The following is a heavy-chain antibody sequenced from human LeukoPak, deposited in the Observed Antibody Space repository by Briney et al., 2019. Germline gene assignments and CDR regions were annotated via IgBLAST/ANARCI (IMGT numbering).Heavy chain of an antibody. CDR2: IIPILGIA. J-gene: IGHJ5*02. Sequence: GASVKVSCKASGGTFSSYAISWVRQAPGQGLEWMGRIIPILGIANYAQKLQGRVTMTTDTSTSTAYMELRSLRSDDTAVYYCARYNLLWFGELLSYWFDPWGQGTLVTVSS. CDR1: GGTFSSYA. CDR3: ARYNLLWFGELLSYWFDP. V-gene: IGHV1-69*04. D-gene: IGHD3-10*01.